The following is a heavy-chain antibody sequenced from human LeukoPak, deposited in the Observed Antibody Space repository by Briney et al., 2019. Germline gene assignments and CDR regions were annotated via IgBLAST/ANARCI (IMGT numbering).Heavy chain of an antibody. J-gene: IGHJ4*02. V-gene: IGHV3-21*01. CDR2: ITSGGDYI. CDR1: GFTFNTFN. CDR3: ARGHYDVLAASYKWTPDY. D-gene: IGHD3-9*01. Sequence: PGGSLRLSCAASGFTFNTFNMNWVRQAPGKGLEWVSSITSGGDYIYYADSAKGRFTTSRDNAKNSLSLQLNSLRVEDTAVYYCARGHYDVLAASYKWTPDYWGQGTLVTVSS.